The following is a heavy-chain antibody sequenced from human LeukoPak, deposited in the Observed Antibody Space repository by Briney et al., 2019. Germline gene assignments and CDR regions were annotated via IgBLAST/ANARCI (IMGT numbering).Heavy chain of an antibody. V-gene: IGHV3-53*01. CDR1: GLTVSSNC. J-gene: IGHJ4*02. D-gene: IGHD6-13*01. CDR2: IYSGGNT. CDR3: ARVGVLSSSWLLY. Sequence: GGSLRLSCAASGLTVSSNCMSWVRQAPGKGLEWVSFIYSGGNTYYADSVKGRFTISRDNAKNSLYLQMNRLRAEDTAVYYCARVGVLSSSWLLYWGQGTLVTVSS.